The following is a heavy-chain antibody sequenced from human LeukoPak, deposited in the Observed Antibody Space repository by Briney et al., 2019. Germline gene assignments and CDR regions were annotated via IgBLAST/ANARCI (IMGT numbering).Heavy chain of an antibody. Sequence: PGGSLRLSCTASGFTFGDYPMSWFRQAPGKGLEWVGFIGTKAYGGTTEYAASVKGRFTISRDDSKSIAYLQMNSLKTEDTAVYYCTRGVFYFDYWGQGTLVTVSS. J-gene: IGHJ4*02. CDR2: IGTKAYGGTT. D-gene: IGHD3-10*01. CDR3: TRGVFYFDY. V-gene: IGHV3-49*03. CDR1: GFTFGDYP.